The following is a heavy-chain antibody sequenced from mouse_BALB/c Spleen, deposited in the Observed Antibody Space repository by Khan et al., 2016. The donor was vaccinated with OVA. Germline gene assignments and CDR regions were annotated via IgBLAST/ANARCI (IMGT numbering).Heavy chain of an antibody. CDR3: SRVGSSYGTTFVY. CDR2: INPSTGYT. Sequence: QVQLQQSGAELAKPGASVKMSCKASGYTFANYWMHWVKQRPGQGLDWIGYINPSTGYTDYNQKFKDKATLTADKSSSTAYMQLSSLTSEDSAVSYSSRVGSSYGTTFVYWGQGTTLTVSS. CDR1: GYTFANYW. J-gene: IGHJ2*01. V-gene: IGHV1-7*01. D-gene: IGHD1-1*01.